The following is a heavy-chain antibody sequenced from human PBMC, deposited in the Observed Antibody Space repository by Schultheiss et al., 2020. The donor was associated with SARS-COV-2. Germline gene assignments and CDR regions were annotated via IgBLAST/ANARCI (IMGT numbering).Heavy chain of an antibody. V-gene: IGHV4-30-4*01. J-gene: IGHJ4*02. CDR3: ARENIVATGTFDY. CDR1: GGSISSGDYY. D-gene: IGHD5-12*01. Sequence: SETLSLTCTVSGGSISSGDYYWSWIRQPPGKGLEWIGYIYYSGSTYYNPSLKSRVTISVDTSKNQFSLKLSSVTAADTAVYYCARENIVATGTFDYWGQGTLVTVSS. CDR2: IYYSGST.